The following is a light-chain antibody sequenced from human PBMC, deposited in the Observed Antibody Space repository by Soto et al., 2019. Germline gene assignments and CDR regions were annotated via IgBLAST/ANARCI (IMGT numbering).Light chain of an antibody. Sequence: QSALTQPPSASGSPGQSVTISCTGTSSDIGGYNYVSWYQQHPGKAPQLMIYEVSKRPSGVSGRFSGSKSGNTASLTISGLQAEDEADYYCCSYARGSRAFGGGTKLTVL. CDR3: CSYARGSRA. J-gene: IGLJ3*02. CDR1: SSDIGGYNY. V-gene: IGLV2-8*01. CDR2: EVS.